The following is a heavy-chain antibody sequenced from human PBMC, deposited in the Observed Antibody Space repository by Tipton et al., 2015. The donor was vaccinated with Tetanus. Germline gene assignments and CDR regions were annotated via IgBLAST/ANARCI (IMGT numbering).Heavy chain of an antibody. CDR2: IYCSGST. V-gene: IGHV4-39*01. J-gene: IGHJ5*02. CDR3: AKHSWTSDTLTGYVWFDP. D-gene: IGHD3-9*01. CDR1: GGSINSTCYY. Sequence: TLSLTCTVSGGSINSTCYYWGWIRQPPGKGLEWIGSIYCSGSTYYNPSLKSRVTISVDTSKNQFSLRLSSVTAADTAMYYCAKHSWTSDTLTGYVWFDPWGQGTLVTVSS.